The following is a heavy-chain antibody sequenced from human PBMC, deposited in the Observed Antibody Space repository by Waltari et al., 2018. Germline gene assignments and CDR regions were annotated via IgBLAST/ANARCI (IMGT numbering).Heavy chain of an antibody. D-gene: IGHD6-25*01. Sequence: EVRPVESGVGLVQAGEFLILPCAASGFSVRTNYKSWVRQAPGKGLEWVSVIYTSGDVYYADSVKGRFTISRDIFKNTLYLQMNSLRNEDTAVYYCARTPYTSGWPGNFDYWGQGTLVTVSS. V-gene: IGHV3-53*04. CDR1: GFSVRTNY. CDR2: IYTSGDV. CDR3: ARTPYTSGWPGNFDY. J-gene: IGHJ4*02.